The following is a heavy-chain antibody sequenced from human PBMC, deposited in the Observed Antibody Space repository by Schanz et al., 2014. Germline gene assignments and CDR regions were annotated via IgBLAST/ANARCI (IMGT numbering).Heavy chain of an antibody. CDR2: IWYDGNNK. CDR3: VRIYSGYSGGYLDY. Sequence: GEKEEAGGGVVQPGRSLRLSCAASGFTFSAYGMHWVRQAPGKGLEWVAVIWYDGNNKSYATSLKVRFTISRDNSKNTLYLQMNSLRAEDTAVYYCVRIYSGYSGGYLDYWGQGTLVTVSS. V-gene: IGHV3-33*01. CDR1: GFTFSAYG. J-gene: IGHJ4*02. D-gene: IGHD5-12*01.